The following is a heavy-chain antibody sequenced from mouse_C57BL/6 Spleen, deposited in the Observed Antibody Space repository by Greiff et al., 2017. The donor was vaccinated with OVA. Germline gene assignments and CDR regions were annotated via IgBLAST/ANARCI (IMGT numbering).Heavy chain of an antibody. V-gene: IGHV1-26*01. Sequence: VQLQQSGPELVKPGASVKISCKASGYTFTDYYMNWVKQSHGKSLEWIGDINPNNGGTSYNQKFKGKATLTVDKSSSTAYMELRSLTSEDSAVYYCARGGYDYDPEDAMDYWGQGTSVTVSS. D-gene: IGHD2-4*01. CDR3: ARGGYDYDPEDAMDY. CDR2: INPNNGGT. CDR1: GYTFTDYY. J-gene: IGHJ4*01.